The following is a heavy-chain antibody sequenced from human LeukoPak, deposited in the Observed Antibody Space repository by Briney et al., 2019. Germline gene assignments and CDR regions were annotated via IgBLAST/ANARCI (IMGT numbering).Heavy chain of an antibody. J-gene: IGHJ4*02. CDR2: IKQDGSEK. CDR1: GFTFSSYW. V-gene: IGHV3-7*01. CDR3: ARDGSRDYFDY. Sequence: GGSLRLSCAASGFTFSSYWMSWVRQAPGKGLEWVANIKQDGSEKYYVGSVKGRFTISRDNAKNSLYLQMNSLRAEDTAVYYCARDGSRDYFDYWGQGTLVTVSS. D-gene: IGHD6-13*01.